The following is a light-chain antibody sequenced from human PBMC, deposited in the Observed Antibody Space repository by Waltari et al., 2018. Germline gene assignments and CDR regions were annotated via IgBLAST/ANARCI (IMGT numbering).Light chain of an antibody. CDR2: DAS. CDR3: HQRRNWPGT. V-gene: IGKV3-11*01. J-gene: IGKJ1*01. CDR1: QNIINF. Sequence: EIVLTQSPATLSLSPGDRATLSCRASQNIINFLAWYQQKPGQAPRLLIFDASKRDTGIPARFSGSGSGTDFTLTISSLEPEDFAVYYCHQRRNWPGTFGQGTKVEIK.